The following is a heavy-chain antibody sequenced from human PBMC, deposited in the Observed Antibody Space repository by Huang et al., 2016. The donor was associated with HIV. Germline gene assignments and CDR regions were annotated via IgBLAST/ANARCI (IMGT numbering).Heavy chain of an antibody. D-gene: IGHD3-9*01. V-gene: IGHV1-24*01. CDR3: ATGFDVFFDF. CDR1: EYTLTALS. Sequence: QVQLVQSRAEVKKPGASVKVSCKVSEYTLTALSIHWVRQPPGKGLEWMGGWYPEIGETIYAQKFQGRVTMTEDTSTETAFMELSGLRPEDTAVYYCATGFDVFFDFWGQGTLVTVSS. J-gene: IGHJ4*02. CDR2: WYPEIGET.